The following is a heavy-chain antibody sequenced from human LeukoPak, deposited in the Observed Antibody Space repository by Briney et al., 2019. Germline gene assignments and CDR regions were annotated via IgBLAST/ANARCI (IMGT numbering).Heavy chain of an antibody. J-gene: IGHJ4*02. Sequence: PGGSLRLSCAASGFTFNIYAMSWVRQAPGKGLEWVSVITGSGGNTFYADSVKGRFTISRDNAKNSLYLQMNSLRAEDKALYYCARELMFRGVISGYWGQGTLVTVSS. CDR1: GFTFNIYA. CDR3: ARELMFRGVISGY. D-gene: IGHD3-10*01. CDR2: ITGSGGNT. V-gene: IGHV3-23*01.